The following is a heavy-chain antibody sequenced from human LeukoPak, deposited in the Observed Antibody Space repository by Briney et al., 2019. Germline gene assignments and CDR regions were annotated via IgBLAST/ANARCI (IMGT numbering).Heavy chain of an antibody. J-gene: IGHJ6*02. V-gene: IGHV5-51*01. D-gene: IGHD3-10*01. CDR1: GYSFTSYW. CDR2: IYPGDSDT. Sequence: GESLKISCKGSGYSFTSYWIGWVRQMPGKGLKWMGIIYPGDSDTRYSPSFQGQVTISADKSISTAYLQWSSLKASDTAMYYCARLGMVRGVNYYYGMDVWGQGTTVTVSS. CDR3: ARLGMVRGVNYYYGMDV.